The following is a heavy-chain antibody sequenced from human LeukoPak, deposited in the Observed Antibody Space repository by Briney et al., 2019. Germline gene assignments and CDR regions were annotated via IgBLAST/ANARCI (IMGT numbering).Heavy chain of an antibody. V-gene: IGHV4-59*08. CDR1: GGSISAYY. CDR3: ASFSWGSGSYNQEAIWSWFDP. J-gene: IGHJ5*02. Sequence: PSETLSLTCTVSGGSISAYYWSWIRQPPGKGLEWIGYINYSGNTNYNPSLKSRVTISVATSKNQFFLKLSSVTAADTAVYYCASFSWGSGSYNQEAIWSWFDPWGQGTLVIASS. CDR2: INYSGNT. D-gene: IGHD3-10*01.